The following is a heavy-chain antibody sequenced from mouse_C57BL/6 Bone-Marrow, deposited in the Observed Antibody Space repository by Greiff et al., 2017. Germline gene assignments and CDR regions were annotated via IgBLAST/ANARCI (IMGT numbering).Heavy chain of an antibody. CDR2: IDPEDGDT. CDR1: GFNIKDYY. J-gene: IGHJ4*01. Sequence: VQLQQSGAELVRPGASVKLSCTASGFNIKDYYMHWVKQRLEQGLEWIGRIDPEDGDTEYAPKFQGKATMTADTSSNTAYLQLSSLTSEDTAVYYCTTIGDSSPYYARDYWGQGTSVTVSS. V-gene: IGHV14-1*01. CDR3: TTIGDSSPYYARDY. D-gene: IGHD3-3*01.